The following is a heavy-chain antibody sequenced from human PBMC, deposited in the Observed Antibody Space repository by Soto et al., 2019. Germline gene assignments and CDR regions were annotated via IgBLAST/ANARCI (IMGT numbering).Heavy chain of an antibody. CDR1: GYTFTSYA. Sequence: ASVKVSCKASGYTFTSYAMHWVRQAPGQRLEWMGWINAGNGNTKYSRKFQGRVTITRDTSASTAYMELSSLRSEDTAVYYCARVVSTVFGVVIIPSYFAYWGQGTLVTVSS. J-gene: IGHJ4*02. CDR3: ARVVSTVFGVVIIPSYFAY. V-gene: IGHV1-3*01. D-gene: IGHD3-3*01. CDR2: INAGNGNT.